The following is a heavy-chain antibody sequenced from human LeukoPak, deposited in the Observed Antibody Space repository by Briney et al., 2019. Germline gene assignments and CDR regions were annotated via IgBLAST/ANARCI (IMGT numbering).Heavy chain of an antibody. V-gene: IGHV3-11*04. Sequence: GGSLRLSCAASGFTFSDYYMSWIRQAQGKGLEWVSYNSSSGSTIYYADSVKGRFTISRDNAKNSLYLQMNSLRAEDMAVYYCARDSDNSGWYSDYFDYWGQGTLVTVSS. CDR1: GFTFSDYY. J-gene: IGHJ4*02. CDR2: NSSSGSTI. D-gene: IGHD6-19*01. CDR3: ARDSDNSGWYSDYFDY.